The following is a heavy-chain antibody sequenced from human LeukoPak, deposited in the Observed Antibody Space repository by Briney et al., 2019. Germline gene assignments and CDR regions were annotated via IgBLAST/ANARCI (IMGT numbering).Heavy chain of an antibody. CDR1: GGSISSGSYY. J-gene: IGHJ5*02. D-gene: IGHD6-13*01. CDR2: IYTSGST. CDR3: ARDHSSSWTKANWFDP. Sequence: SETLSLTCTVSGGSISSGSYYWSWIRQPAGKGLEWIGRIYTSGSTNYNPSLKSRVTISVDTSKNQFFLKLSSVTAADTAVYYCARDHSSSWTKANWFDPWGQGTLVTVSS. V-gene: IGHV4-61*02.